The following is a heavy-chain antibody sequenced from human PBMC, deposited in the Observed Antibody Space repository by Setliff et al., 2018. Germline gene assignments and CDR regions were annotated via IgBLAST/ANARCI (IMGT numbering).Heavy chain of an antibody. J-gene: IGHJ3*02. CDR2: LNPSSGNT. CDR1: GYTFTGYY. CDR3: ARAHSGSDFHDPFDI. Sequence: ASVKVSCKASGYTFTGYYMHWVRQATGQGPEWMGWLNPSSGNTGYAPKFQGRVTITRSTSLSTAYMELSSLRSEDTAIYYCARAHSGSDFHDPFDIWGQGTTVTVSS. D-gene: IGHD1-26*01. V-gene: IGHV1-8*03.